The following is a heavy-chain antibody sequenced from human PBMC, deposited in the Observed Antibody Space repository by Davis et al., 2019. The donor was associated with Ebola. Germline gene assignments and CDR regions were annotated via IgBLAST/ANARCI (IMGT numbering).Heavy chain of an antibody. CDR2: INHSGST. D-gene: IGHD3-10*01. V-gene: IGHV4-34*01. CDR1: GGSFSGYY. CDR3: ARGPLYYYGSGSYYFY. Sequence: SETLSLTCAVYGGSFSGYYWSWIRQPPGKGLEWIGEINHSGSTNYNPSLKSRVTIPVDTSKNQFSLKLSSVTAADTAVYYCARGPLYYYGSGSYYFYWGQGTLVTVSS. J-gene: IGHJ4*02.